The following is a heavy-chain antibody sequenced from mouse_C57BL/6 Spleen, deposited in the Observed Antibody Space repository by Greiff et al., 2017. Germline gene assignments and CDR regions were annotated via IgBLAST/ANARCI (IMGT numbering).Heavy chain of an antibody. CDR2: IWTGGGT. CDR1: GFSLTSYA. Sequence: VKLVESGPGLVAPSQSLSITCTVSGFSLTSYAISWVRQPPGKGLEWLGVIWTGGGTNYNSALKSRLSISKDNSKSQVFLKMNSLQTDDTARYYCARNEGDYYDYPFAYWGQGTLVTVSA. CDR3: ARNEGDYYDYPFAY. D-gene: IGHD2-4*01. J-gene: IGHJ3*01. V-gene: IGHV2-9-1*01.